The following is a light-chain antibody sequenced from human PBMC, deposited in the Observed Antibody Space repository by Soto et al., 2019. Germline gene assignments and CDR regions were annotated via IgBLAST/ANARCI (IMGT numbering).Light chain of an antibody. V-gene: IGKV3-11*01. Sequence: ELVLTQSPATLSLSPGEIGTLSCRASESVTNYLAWYQQKPGQAPRLLVYDVSNRATGIPARFSGGGSGTDFTLTISNLEPEDFAVYYCQQRSNWPPWTFGQGTKVDIK. CDR3: QQRSNWPPWT. J-gene: IGKJ1*01. CDR2: DVS. CDR1: ESVTNY.